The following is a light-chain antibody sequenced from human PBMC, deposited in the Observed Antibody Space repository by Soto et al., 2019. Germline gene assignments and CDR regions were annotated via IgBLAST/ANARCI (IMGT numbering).Light chain of an antibody. V-gene: IGKV1-5*03. CDR2: KAS. CDR3: QQYGNLWT. CDR1: QSINNY. J-gene: IGKJ1*01. Sequence: DIQLTQSPSTLSASVGDRVTISCRASQSINNYLAWYQQKPGKAPKLLIYKASTLESGVPSTFSGSGSGKELSLTISSLQPDDFATYYCQQYGNLWTFGQGTKVEIK.